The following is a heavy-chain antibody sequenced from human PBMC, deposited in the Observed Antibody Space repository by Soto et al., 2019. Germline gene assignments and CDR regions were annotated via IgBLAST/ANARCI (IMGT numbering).Heavy chain of an antibody. Sequence: SETLSLTCDVSGVSISSGNWWSWVRQPPGKGLEWIAEVYNDGSANYHPSLESRATISVDRSKNQFSLRLSSVTAADTGKYYCARLVYDSRLNYLYFDHWDQGTLVTVSS. D-gene: IGHD3-22*01. J-gene: IGHJ4*02. CDR3: ARLVYDSRLNYLYFDH. CDR1: GVSISSGNW. V-gene: IGHV4-4*02. CDR2: VYNDGSA.